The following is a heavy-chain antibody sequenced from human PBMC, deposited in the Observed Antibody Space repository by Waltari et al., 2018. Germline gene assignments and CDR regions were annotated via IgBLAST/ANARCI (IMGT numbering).Heavy chain of an antibody. J-gene: IGHJ4*02. V-gene: IGHV4-39*01. CDR2: IYYSGST. CDR1: GGPIRSSSYY. Sequence: QLQLQESGPGLVKPSETLSPTGTVSGGPIRSSSYYWGWIRQPPGKGLEWIGSIYYSGSTYYNPSLKSRVTISVDTSKNQFSLKLSSVTAADTAVYYCARHYSGSLGRKYYFDYWGQGTLVTVSS. CDR3: ARHYSGSLGRKYYFDY. D-gene: IGHD1-26*01.